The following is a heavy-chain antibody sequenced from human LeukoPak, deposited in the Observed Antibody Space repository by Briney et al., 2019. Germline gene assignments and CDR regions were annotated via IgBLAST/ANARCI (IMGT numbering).Heavy chain of an antibody. V-gene: IGHV3-23*01. CDR1: GFTFSNYA. D-gene: IGHD1-26*01. CDR3: AKHLLVGGTRGAYAFDI. CDR2: ISGITTNT. J-gene: IGHJ3*02. Sequence: GGSLRLSCAASGFTFSNYAMSWVRQAPGKGLEWVSLISGITTNTYYADSVKSRFTISRDNSKNTLDLQMNSLRAEDTAGYYCAKHLLVGGTRGAYAFDIWGRGTMVTVSS.